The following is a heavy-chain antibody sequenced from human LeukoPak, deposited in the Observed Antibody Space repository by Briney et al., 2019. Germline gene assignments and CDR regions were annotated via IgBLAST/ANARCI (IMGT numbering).Heavy chain of an antibody. D-gene: IGHD4-11*01. CDR2: IYHSGTT. V-gene: IGHV4-38-2*01. Sequence: SETLSLTCGVSGYSISSGYFWGWIRQSPGKGLEWIGSIYHSGTTYFNPSLKSRLTISVDTSKNQFSLNVRSVTAADTAVYYCARPADSSDYGAAFEWWGPGTLVTVSA. J-gene: IGHJ4*02. CDR3: ARPADSSDYGAAFEW. CDR1: GYSISSGYF.